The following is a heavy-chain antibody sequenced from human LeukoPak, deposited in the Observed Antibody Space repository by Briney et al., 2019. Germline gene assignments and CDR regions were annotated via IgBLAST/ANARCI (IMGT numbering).Heavy chain of an antibody. D-gene: IGHD3-10*01. CDR2: MNPNSGNT. CDR1: GYTFTSYD. V-gene: IGHV1-8*01. Sequence: ASVKVSCKASGYTFTSYDINWVRQATGQGLEWMGWMNPNSGNTGYAQKFQGRVTMTRNTSISTAYMELSSLRSEDTAVYYCARDNRYYGSGSYLTYGMDVWGQGTTVTVSS. CDR3: ARDNRYYGSGSYLTYGMDV. J-gene: IGHJ6*02.